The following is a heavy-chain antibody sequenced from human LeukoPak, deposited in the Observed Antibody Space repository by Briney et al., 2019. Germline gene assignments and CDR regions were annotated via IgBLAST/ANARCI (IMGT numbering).Heavy chain of an antibody. CDR1: GFTVSSNY. V-gene: IGHV3-53*01. Sequence: GGSLRLSCAASGFTVSSNYMSWVRQAPGKGLEWVSVIYSGGSTYYADSVKGRFTISRDNSKNTLYLQMNSLRAEDTAVYYSARGAYGDYVQNWGQGTLVTVSS. D-gene: IGHD4-17*01. CDR2: IYSGGST. J-gene: IGHJ4*02. CDR3: ARGAYGDYVQN.